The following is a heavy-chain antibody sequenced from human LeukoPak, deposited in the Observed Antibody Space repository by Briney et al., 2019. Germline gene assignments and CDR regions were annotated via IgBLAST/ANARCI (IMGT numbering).Heavy chain of an antibody. Sequence: GGSLRLSCVASGFTFSNYWIHWDRQAPGKGLVWVSRINTDGSSTLYADSVKGRFTISRDNAKNTLYLQMHSLRVEDTAVYYCATVAGTFSDAFDMWGQGTMVTVSS. J-gene: IGHJ3*02. D-gene: IGHD6-19*01. CDR1: GFTFSNYW. V-gene: IGHV3-74*01. CDR2: INTDGSST. CDR3: ATVAGTFSDAFDM.